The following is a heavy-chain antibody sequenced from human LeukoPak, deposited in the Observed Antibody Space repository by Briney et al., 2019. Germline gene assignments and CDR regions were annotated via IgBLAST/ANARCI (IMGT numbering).Heavy chain of an antibody. CDR1: GXTFSSYT. V-gene: IGHV3-21*01. J-gene: IGHJ4*02. CDR2: ISSSSSYI. CDR3: ARDLLVVVMTGGLDY. D-gene: IGHD3-22*01. Sequence: GGSLRLSCAASGXTFSSYTLNWVRQAPGKGLEWVSSISSSSSYIYYADSVKGRLTISRDNAKNSLYLQMNSLRAEDTAVYYCARDLLVVVMTGGLDYWGQGTLVTVSS.